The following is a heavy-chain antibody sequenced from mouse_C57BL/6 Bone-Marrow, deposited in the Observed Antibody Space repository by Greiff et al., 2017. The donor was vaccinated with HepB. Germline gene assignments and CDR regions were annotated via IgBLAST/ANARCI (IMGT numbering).Heavy chain of an antibody. CDR3: ARWDSSGLYAMDY. D-gene: IGHD3-2*02. J-gene: IGHJ4*01. Sequence: EVKLMESGPELVKPGASVKISCKASGYTFTDYYMNWVKQSHGKSLEWIGDINPNNGGTSYNQKFKGKATLTVDKSSSTAYMELRSLTSEDSAVYYCARWDSSGLYAMDYWGQGTSVTVSS. CDR1: GYTFTDYY. CDR2: INPNNGGT. V-gene: IGHV1-26*01.